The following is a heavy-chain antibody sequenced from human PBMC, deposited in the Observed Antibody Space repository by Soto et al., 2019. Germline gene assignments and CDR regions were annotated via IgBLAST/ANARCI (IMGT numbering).Heavy chain of an antibody. Sequence: QVQLVESGGGLVKPGGSLRLSCAASGFTFNDSYMSWIRQAPGKGLEWTSYISSSGSTINYADSGKGRFTISRDNAKKSLFLQMNSLRADDTAVYFCARGPDRGRIAAGRTFDSWGQGTMVTVSS. V-gene: IGHV3-11*01. J-gene: IGHJ3*02. CDR1: GFTFNDSY. CDR2: ISSSGSTI. CDR3: ARGPDRGRIAAGRTFDS. D-gene: IGHD6-13*01.